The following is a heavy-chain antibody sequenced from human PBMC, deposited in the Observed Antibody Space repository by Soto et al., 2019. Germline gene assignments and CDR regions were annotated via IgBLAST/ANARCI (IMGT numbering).Heavy chain of an antibody. Sequence: QVQLVQSGAQVKKPGASVKVSCKASGYTFDNYALHWVRQAPGRRLEWMGWIHAGNGYTKYSQSFQGRVTITRDTSASTVHMDLSSLRXXXXXXXXXXRVQYSGYDFKLAFDIWGXGTMVTVSS. V-gene: IGHV1-3*01. D-gene: IGHD5-12*01. CDR3: XRVQYSGYDFKLAFDI. CDR1: GYTFDNYA. J-gene: IGHJ3*02. CDR2: IHAGNGYT.